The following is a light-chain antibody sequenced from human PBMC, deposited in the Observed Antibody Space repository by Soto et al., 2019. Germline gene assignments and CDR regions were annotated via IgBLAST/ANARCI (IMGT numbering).Light chain of an antibody. V-gene: IGKV3-20*01. CDR3: QQYGSWT. Sequence: IVLTQSPGTLSVSPGERATLSCRASQTISSSYLAWYRQKPGQAPSLLIYGTSSRATGIPDRFSGSGSGTDFTLTISRLEPEDSAIYYCQQYGSWTFGQGTKVEIK. J-gene: IGKJ1*01. CDR1: QTISSSY. CDR2: GTS.